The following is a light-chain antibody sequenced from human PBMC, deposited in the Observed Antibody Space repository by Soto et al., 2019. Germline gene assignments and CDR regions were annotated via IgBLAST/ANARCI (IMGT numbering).Light chain of an antibody. CDR2: AAT. J-gene: IGKJ2*01. Sequence: EIVLTLSPDTLSLSPGERAALSCRASQSVRDNFLAWYQQKPGQSPRLLIYAATSRATGIPERFSGSGSETDFTLTINRLEPEDFAVYYCQQYGSSPYTFGQGTKVEIK. CDR1: QSVRDNF. CDR3: QQYGSSPYT. V-gene: IGKV3-20*01.